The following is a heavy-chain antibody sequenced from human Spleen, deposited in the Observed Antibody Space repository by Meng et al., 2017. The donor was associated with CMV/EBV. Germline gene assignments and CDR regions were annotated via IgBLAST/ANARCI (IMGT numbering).Heavy chain of an antibody. CDR2: ISSSSSYI. V-gene: IGHV3-21*04. J-gene: IGHJ4*02. D-gene: IGHD5-12*01. CDR1: GFTFSSYS. Sequence: GESLKISCAASGFTFSSYSMNWVRQAPGKGLEWVSSISSSSSYIYYADSVKGRFTISRDNAKNSLYLQMSGLGAEDAALYYCVRVGLAFDYWGQGTLVTVSS. CDR3: VRVGLAFDY.